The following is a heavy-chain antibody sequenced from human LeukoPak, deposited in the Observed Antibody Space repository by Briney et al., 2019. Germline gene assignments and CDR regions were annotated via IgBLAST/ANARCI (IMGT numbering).Heavy chain of an antibody. CDR1: GFTFSSYE. CDR2: ISSSGSTI. D-gene: IGHD3-10*01. Sequence: GGSLRLSCAASGFTFSSYEMNWVRQAPGKGLEWVSYISSSGSTIYYADSVKGRFTISRDNAKNSLYLQMNSLRAEDTAVYYCALSGHGSGSYKVDYWGQGTLVTVSS. CDR3: ALSGHGSGSYKVDY. J-gene: IGHJ4*02. V-gene: IGHV3-48*03.